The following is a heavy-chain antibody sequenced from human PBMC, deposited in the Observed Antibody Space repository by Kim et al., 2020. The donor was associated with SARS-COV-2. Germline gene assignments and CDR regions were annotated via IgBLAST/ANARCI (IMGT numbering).Heavy chain of an antibody. CDR2: ISAYNGNT. CDR1: GYTFTSYG. V-gene: IGHV1-18*04. CDR3: ARVYYYGSGSYGGFDY. D-gene: IGHD3-10*01. J-gene: IGHJ4*02. Sequence: ASVKVSCKASGYTFTSYGISWVRQAPGQGLEWMGWISAYNGNTNYAQKLQGRVTMTTDTSTSTAYMELRSLRSDDTAVYYCARVYYYGSGSYGGFDYWGQGTLVTVSS.